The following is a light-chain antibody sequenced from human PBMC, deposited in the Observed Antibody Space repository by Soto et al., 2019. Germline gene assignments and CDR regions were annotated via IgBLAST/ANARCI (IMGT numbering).Light chain of an antibody. CDR2: CAS. CDR1: QSVSSN. V-gene: IGKV3-15*01. Sequence: EIVMTQSPATLSVSPGERATLSCRASQSVSSNLAWYQQKPGQAPRLLIYCASTRATGIPARFSGSGSGTEFTLNISSLQSEDFAVYYCQQYNDWYTFGQGTKLEIK. CDR3: QQYNDWYT. J-gene: IGKJ2*01.